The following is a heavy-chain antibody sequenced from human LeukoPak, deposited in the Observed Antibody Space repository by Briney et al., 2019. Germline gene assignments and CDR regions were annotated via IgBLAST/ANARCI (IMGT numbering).Heavy chain of an antibody. Sequence: SETLSLTCTVSGVSISSYYWSWLRQPPGKGLEWIGYIYYSGSTNYNPSLKSRVTISVDTSKNQFSLKLSSVTAADTAVYYCARVFTVTSWFDPWGQGTLVTVSS. V-gene: IGHV4-59*01. CDR1: GVSISSYY. J-gene: IGHJ5*02. CDR2: IYYSGST. CDR3: ARVFTVTSWFDP. D-gene: IGHD4-17*01.